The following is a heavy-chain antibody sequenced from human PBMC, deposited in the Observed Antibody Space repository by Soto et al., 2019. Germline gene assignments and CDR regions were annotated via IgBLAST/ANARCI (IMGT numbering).Heavy chain of an antibody. Sequence: HGESLKISCKGSGYRFTSYWINWVRQMPGKGLEWMGRIDPSDSYTNYSPSFQGHVTISADKSISTAYLQWSSLKASDTAMYYCASNSYNDSSGYSHAPLDYWGQGTLVTVSS. J-gene: IGHJ4*02. D-gene: IGHD3-22*01. CDR3: ASNSYNDSSGYSHAPLDY. CDR2: IDPSDSYT. CDR1: GYRFTSYW. V-gene: IGHV5-10-1*01.